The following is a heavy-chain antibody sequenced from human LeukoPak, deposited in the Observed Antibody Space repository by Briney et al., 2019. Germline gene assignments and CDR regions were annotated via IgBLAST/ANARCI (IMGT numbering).Heavy chain of an antibody. Sequence: SETLSLTCTVSGGSINKYYWSWIRQSPGKGLEWLGYVHDSAGTIYNPSHKSRVTISVGTSKTQFSLKVTSVTAADTAVYYCAREAVSGWYDYFDYWGQGTLVTVSS. CDR2: VHDSAGT. J-gene: IGHJ4*02. V-gene: IGHV4-59*01. CDR1: GGSINKYY. D-gene: IGHD6-19*01. CDR3: AREAVSGWYDYFDY.